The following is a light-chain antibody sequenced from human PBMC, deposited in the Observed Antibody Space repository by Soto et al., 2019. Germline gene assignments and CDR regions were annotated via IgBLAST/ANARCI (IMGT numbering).Light chain of an antibody. CDR1: QSISSNS. CDR2: GAS. V-gene: IGKV3-20*01. J-gene: IGKJ5*01. Sequence: EMVLTQSPGTLSLSPWERATLSCRASQSISSNSLAWYQQKPGQAPRLFIYGASSRATGIPDRFIGSGSGTHFTLTISRLEPEDFALYYCQQYGSSPRISFGQGTRLEI. CDR3: QQYGSSPRIS.